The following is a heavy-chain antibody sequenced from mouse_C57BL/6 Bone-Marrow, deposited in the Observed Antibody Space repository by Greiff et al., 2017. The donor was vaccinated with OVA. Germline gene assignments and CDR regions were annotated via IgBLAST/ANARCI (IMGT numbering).Heavy chain of an antibody. V-gene: IGHV5-6*01. CDR3: ARRNWDGIDY. D-gene: IGHD4-1*01. Sequence: EVQGVESGGDLVKPGGSLKLSCAASGFTFSSYGMSWVRQTPDKRLEWVATLSSGGSYTYYPDSVKGRFTISRDNAKNTLYLQMSSLKAEDTAMYYCARRNWDGIDYWGQGTTLTVSS. J-gene: IGHJ2*01. CDR1: GFTFSSYG. CDR2: LSSGGSYT.